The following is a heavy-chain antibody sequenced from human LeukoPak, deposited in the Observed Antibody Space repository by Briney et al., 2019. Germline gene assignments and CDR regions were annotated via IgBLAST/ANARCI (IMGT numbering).Heavy chain of an antibody. Sequence: PSETLSLTCTVSGGSISSYYWSWIRQPPGKGLEWIGYIYYSGSTNYNPSLKSRVTISVDTSKNQFSLKLTSVTAADTAVYYCARSIAAEGPTHNWFDPWGQGTLVTVSS. D-gene: IGHD6-13*01. V-gene: IGHV4-59*08. CDR1: GGSISSYY. J-gene: IGHJ5*02. CDR3: ARSIAAEGPTHNWFDP. CDR2: IYYSGST.